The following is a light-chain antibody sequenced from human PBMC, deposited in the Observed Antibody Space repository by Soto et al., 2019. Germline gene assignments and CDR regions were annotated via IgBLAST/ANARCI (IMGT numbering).Light chain of an antibody. CDR1: QSISSW. J-gene: IGKJ5*01. V-gene: IGKV1-5*01. CDR3: QQYNSYPIT. Sequence: DIQMTQSPSTLSASVGDRVTITCRASQSISSWLAWYQQKPGKAPNLLVYDASSLESGVPSRFSGSGSGTDFTLTISSLQPDDFATYCCQQYNSYPITFGQGTRLEIE. CDR2: DAS.